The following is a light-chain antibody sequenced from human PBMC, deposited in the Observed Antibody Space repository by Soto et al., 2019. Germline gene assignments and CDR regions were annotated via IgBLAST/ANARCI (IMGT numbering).Light chain of an antibody. CDR2: EVS. CDR1: SSDVGGYNY. V-gene: IGLV2-14*01. J-gene: IGLJ2*01. Sequence: QSVLTQAASVSGSPGQSITISCTGTSSDVGGYNYVSWYQQHPGKAPKLMIYEVSNRPSGVSNRFSGSKSGNTASLTISGLQAEDEADYYCRSYTSSSIVVFGGGTKLTVL. CDR3: RSYTSSSIVV.